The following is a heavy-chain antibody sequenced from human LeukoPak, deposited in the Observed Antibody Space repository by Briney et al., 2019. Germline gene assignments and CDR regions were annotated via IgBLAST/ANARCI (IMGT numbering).Heavy chain of an antibody. V-gene: IGHV5-51*01. Sequence: GESLKISCKGSGYSFTSYWIGWVRQMPGKGLEWMGIIYPGDSDTRYSPSFQGQVTISADKSISTAYLQWSSLKASDTTMYYCAIPTGGYSYGYNVFDIWGQGTMVTVSS. CDR2: IYPGDSDT. CDR3: AIPTGGYSYGYNVFDI. CDR1: GYSFTSYW. J-gene: IGHJ3*02. D-gene: IGHD5-18*01.